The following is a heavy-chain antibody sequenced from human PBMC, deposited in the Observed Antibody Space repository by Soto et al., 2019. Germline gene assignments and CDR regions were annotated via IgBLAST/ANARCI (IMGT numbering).Heavy chain of an antibody. CDR1: GFSFGAYA. Sequence: EGQLLESGGGLVHPGGSLRLACEASGFSFGAYAMTWVRQAPGKGLEWVSGISDGGGSTYYADSVKGRFTIFRDNSENTLYLQMSSLRAEDTAVYYCARDHDYGEYDYDAFDIWGQGTMVTVSS. J-gene: IGHJ3*02. D-gene: IGHD4-17*01. CDR3: ARDHDYGEYDYDAFDI. CDR2: ISDGGGST. V-gene: IGHV3-23*01.